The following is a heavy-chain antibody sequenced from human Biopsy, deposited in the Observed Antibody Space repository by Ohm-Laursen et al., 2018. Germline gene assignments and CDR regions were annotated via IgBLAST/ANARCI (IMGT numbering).Heavy chain of an antibody. CDR1: GVSISSSASY. J-gene: IGHJ4*02. V-gene: IGHV4-39*01. Sequence: TLSLTCAVSGVSISSSASYWGWFRQSPGMGLVWIGNIYYTGNTYYNPSLDSRLTISEDTSKNHFSLKLSSVTAADTAVYYCAKQGIRGYYEYWGQGSLVTVSS. CDR3: AKQGIRGYYEY. CDR2: IYYTGNT. D-gene: IGHD3-22*01.